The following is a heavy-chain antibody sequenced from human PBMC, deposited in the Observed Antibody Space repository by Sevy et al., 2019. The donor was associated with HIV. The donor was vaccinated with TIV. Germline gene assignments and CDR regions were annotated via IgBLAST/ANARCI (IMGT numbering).Heavy chain of an antibody. CDR2: IWYDGSNK. D-gene: IGHD3-22*01. CDR1: GFTFSSYG. V-gene: IGHV3-33*01. J-gene: IGHJ4*02. Sequence: GGSLRLSCAASGFTFSSYGMHWVRQAPGKGLEWVAVIWYDGSNKYYADSVKGRFTISRDNSKNTLYLQMNSLRAEDTAVYYCARDFYYYDSSGSLDYWGQGTLVTVSS. CDR3: ARDFYYYDSSGSLDY.